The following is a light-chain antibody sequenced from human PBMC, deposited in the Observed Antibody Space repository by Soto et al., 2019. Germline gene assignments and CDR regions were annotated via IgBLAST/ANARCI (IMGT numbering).Light chain of an antibody. J-gene: IGLJ1*01. Sequence: QPVLTQPRSVSGSPGQSVTISCTGTSSDVGRYNYVSWYQQHPGKVPKLMIYDVTKRPSGVPDRFSGSKSGNTASLTISGLQVDDEADYYCCSYAGRSTPDVFGTGTKLTVL. CDR3: CSYAGRSTPDV. V-gene: IGLV2-11*01. CDR1: SSDVGRYNY. CDR2: DVT.